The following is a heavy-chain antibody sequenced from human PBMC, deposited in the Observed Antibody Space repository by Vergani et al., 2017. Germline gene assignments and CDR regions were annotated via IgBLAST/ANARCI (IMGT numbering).Heavy chain of an antibody. CDR3: ARGRYSSGWYF. CDR1: GGSISSYY. Sequence: QVQLQQSGPGLVKPSETLSLTCTVSGGSISSYYWSWIRQPPGKGLEWIGYSHYSGSTNYNPSLKSRVTISLDTSKCQFSLRLSSVTAADTAVDYCARGRYSSGWYFWGQGTLVTVSS. D-gene: IGHD6-19*01. V-gene: IGHV4-59*01. J-gene: IGHJ4*02. CDR2: SHYSGST.